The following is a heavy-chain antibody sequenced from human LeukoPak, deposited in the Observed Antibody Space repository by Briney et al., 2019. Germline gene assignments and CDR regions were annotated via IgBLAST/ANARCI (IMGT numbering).Heavy chain of an antibody. CDR3: AKGEVPAAPVDY. CDR2: ISGSGGST. CDR1: GFTFSSYA. Sequence: GSLRLSCAASGFTFSSYAMSWVRQAPGKGLEWVSAISGSGGSTYYADSVKGPFTISRDNSKNTLYLQMNSLRAEDTAVHYCAKGEVPAAPVDYWGQGTLVTVSS. J-gene: IGHJ4*02. D-gene: IGHD2-2*01. V-gene: IGHV3-23*01.